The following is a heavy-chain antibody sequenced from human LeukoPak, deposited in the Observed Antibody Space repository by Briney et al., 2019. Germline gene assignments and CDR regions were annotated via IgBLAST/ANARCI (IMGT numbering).Heavy chain of an antibody. J-gene: IGHJ4*02. V-gene: IGHV3-23*01. CDR3: ARSDYVNGYYFDY. CDR1: GFTFSSYA. D-gene: IGHD4-17*01. CDR2: ISGSGGST. Sequence: GGSLRLSCAASGFTFSSYAMSWVRQAPGKGLEWVSAISGSGGSTYYADSVKGRFTISRDNAKNSLYLQMNSLRAEDTAVYYCARSDYVNGYYFDYWGQGTLVTVSS.